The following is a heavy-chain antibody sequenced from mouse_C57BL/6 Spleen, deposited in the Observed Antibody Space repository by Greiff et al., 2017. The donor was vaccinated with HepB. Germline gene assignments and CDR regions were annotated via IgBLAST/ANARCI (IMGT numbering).Heavy chain of an antibody. D-gene: IGHD1-1*01. V-gene: IGHV1-55*01. CDR3: ARGYYGSLYWYFDV. CDR2: IYPGSGST. J-gene: IGHJ1*03. CDR1: GYTFTSYW. Sequence: QVQLKQPGAELVKPGASVKMSCKASGYTFTSYWITWVKQRPGQGLEWIGDIYPGSGSTNYNEKFKSKATLTVDTSSSTAYMQLSSLTSEDSAVYYCARGYYGSLYWYFDVWGTGTTVTVSS.